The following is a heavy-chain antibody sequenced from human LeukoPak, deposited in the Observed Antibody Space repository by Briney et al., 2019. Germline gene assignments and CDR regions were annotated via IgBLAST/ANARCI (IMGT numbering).Heavy chain of an antibody. CDR1: GGSISSYY. CDR3: ASLAAAGIYYFDY. D-gene: IGHD6-13*01. J-gene: IGHJ4*02. V-gene: IGHV4-59*01. Sequence: PSETLSLTCTVSGGSISSYYWSWIRQPPGKGLEWIGYIYYSGSTNYNPSLKSRVTISVDTSKNQFSLKLSSVTAADTAAYYCASLAAAGIYYFDYWGQGTLVTVSS. CDR2: IYYSGST.